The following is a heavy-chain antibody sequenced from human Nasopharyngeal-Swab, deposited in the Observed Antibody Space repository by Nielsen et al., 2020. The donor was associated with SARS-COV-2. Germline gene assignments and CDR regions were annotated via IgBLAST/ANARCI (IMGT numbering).Heavy chain of an antibody. CDR1: GFTFSSYA. Sequence: GGSLRLSCAASGFTFSSYAMHWVRQAPGKGLEWVAVISYDGSNKYYADSVKDRFTISRDNSKNTLYLQMNSLRAEDTAVYYCASISPKTNSGSYLGGFDYWGQGTLVTVSS. D-gene: IGHD1-26*01. J-gene: IGHJ4*02. CDR2: ISYDGSNK. CDR3: ASISPKTNSGSYLGGFDY. V-gene: IGHV3-30*04.